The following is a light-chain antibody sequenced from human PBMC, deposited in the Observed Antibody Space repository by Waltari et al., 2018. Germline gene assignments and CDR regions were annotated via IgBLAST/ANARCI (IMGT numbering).Light chain of an antibody. J-gene: IGLJ2*01. CDR3: CSHAGSGTFWV. CDR1: SSDFGGYNY. Sequence: QSVLTQPAPVSGSPGQSITISCTGTSSDFGGYNYAAWYQRHPGKAPKVMIFDVSKPPSGVSDRFSGSKSGNTASLTISGLQAEDEADYYCCSHAGSGTFWVFGGGTKLTVL. V-gene: IGLV2-23*02. CDR2: DVS.